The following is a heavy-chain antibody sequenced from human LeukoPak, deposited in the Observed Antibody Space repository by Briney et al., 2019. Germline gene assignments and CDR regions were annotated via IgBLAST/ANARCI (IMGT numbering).Heavy chain of an antibody. CDR2: IRYDGSNK. CDR1: GFTFSSYG. D-gene: IGHD3-10*01. Sequence: GGSLRLSCAASGFTFSSYGMHWVRQAPGKGLEWVAFIRYDGSNKYYADSVKGRFTISRDNSKNTLYLQMNSLRAEDTAVYYCARRRASGFGELFDYWGQGTLVTVSS. V-gene: IGHV3-30*02. CDR3: ARRRASGFGELFDY. J-gene: IGHJ4*02.